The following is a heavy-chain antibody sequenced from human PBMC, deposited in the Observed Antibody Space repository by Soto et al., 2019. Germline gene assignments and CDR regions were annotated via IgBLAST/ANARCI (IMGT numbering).Heavy chain of an antibody. V-gene: IGHV1-8*01. Sequence: ASVKVSCKASGYTFTSYDINWVRQATGQGLEWMGWMNPNSGNTGYAQKFQGRVTMTRNTSISTAYMELSSLRSEDTAVYYCARLRPDYGDYVNAFDIWGQGTMVTVSS. CDR2: MNPNSGNT. J-gene: IGHJ3*02. CDR3: ARLRPDYGDYVNAFDI. D-gene: IGHD4-17*01. CDR1: GYTFTSYD.